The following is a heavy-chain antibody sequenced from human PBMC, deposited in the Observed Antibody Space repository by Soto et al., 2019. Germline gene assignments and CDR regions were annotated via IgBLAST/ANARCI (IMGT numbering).Heavy chain of an antibody. Sequence: QVQLVQSGAEVKKPGASVKVSCKASGYTFTSYGISWVRQAPGQGLEWMGWISAYNGNTNYAQKLQGRVTMTTDTPASTAYMDQRSLGSDDTAVYYCARDLYDSSGYLDAFDIWGQGTMVTGSS. CDR1: GYTFTSYG. D-gene: IGHD3-22*01. V-gene: IGHV1-18*01. J-gene: IGHJ3*02. CDR2: ISAYNGNT. CDR3: ARDLYDSSGYLDAFDI.